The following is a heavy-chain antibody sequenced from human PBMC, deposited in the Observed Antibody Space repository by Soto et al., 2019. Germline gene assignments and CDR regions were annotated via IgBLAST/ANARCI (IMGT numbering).Heavy chain of an antibody. D-gene: IGHD6-13*01. V-gene: IGHV3-30*03. Sequence: GGSLRLSCAASGFTFSSYGMHWVRQAPGKGLEWVAVISYDGSNKYYADSVKGRFTISRDNSKNTLYLQMNSLRAEDTAVYYCVLFTAAADTMGNYGMDVWGQGTTVTVSS. CDR1: GFTFSSYG. CDR3: VLFTAAADTMGNYGMDV. J-gene: IGHJ6*02. CDR2: ISYDGSNK.